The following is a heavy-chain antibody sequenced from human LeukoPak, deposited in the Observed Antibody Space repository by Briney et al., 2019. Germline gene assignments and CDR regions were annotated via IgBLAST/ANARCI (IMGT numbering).Heavy chain of an antibody. J-gene: IGHJ6*04. CDR2: INHSGST. Sequence: PSETLSLTCAVYGGSFSGYYWSWLRHPPGKGLEWIGEINHSGSTNYNPSLKRRVTISVDTSKNQFSLRLSSVTAADTAVYYWARVAIRAQGGMDVGGKGTTVTVYS. CDR1: GGSFSGYY. V-gene: IGHV4-34*01. CDR3: ARVAIRAQGGMDV.